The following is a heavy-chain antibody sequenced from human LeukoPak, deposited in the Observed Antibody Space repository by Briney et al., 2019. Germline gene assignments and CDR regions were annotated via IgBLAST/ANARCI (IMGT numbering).Heavy chain of an antibody. CDR1: GGSISSYY. D-gene: IGHD2-15*01. CDR2: IYYSGST. CDR3: ARASCGGSCYVDY. Sequence: SETLSLTCTVSGGSISSYYWSWIRQPPGKGLEWIGYIYYSGSTNYNPSLKSRVTISVDTSKNQFSLKLSSVTAADTAVYYCARASCGGSCYVDYWGQGTLVTVSS. J-gene: IGHJ4*02. V-gene: IGHV4-59*01.